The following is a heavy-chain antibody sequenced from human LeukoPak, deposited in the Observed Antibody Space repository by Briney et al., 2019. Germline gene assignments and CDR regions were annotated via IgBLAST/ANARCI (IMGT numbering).Heavy chain of an antibody. J-gene: IGHJ4*02. V-gene: IGHV3-7*02. CDR2: IKHDGSDK. CDR1: GFTFSSHW. Sequence: GESLRLACAASGFTFSSHWMSWVRQAPGKGLECVANIKHDGSDKNYVDSVKGRFTISRDNAKNSLFLQMNCLRAEDTAVYYCARGGGSPDYWGQGTLVTVSS. CDR3: ARGGGSPDY. D-gene: IGHD2-15*01.